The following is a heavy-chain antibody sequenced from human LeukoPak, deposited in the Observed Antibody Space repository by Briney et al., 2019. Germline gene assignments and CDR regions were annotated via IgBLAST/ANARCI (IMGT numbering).Heavy chain of an antibody. CDR3: ARGTGTTYDDAFDI. D-gene: IGHD1-1*01. CDR1: GFTFSSYD. V-gene: IGHV3-13*01. CDR2: IGTAGDT. J-gene: IGHJ3*02. Sequence: GGSLRLSCAASGFTFSSYDMHWVRHATGKGLEWVSAIGTAGDTYYPGSVKGRFTISRENAKNSLYPQMNSLRAGDTAVYYCARGTGTTYDDAFDIWGQGTMVTVSS.